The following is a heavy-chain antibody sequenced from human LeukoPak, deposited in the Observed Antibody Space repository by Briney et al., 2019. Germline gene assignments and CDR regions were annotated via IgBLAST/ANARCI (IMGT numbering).Heavy chain of an antibody. CDR2: INPNSGGT. V-gene: IGHV1-2*04. CDR1: GYTFTSYA. D-gene: IGHD3-22*01. CDR3: ARAYYYDSSGYYESYSGFDY. J-gene: IGHJ4*02. Sequence: ASVKVSCKASGYTFTSYAMNWVRQAPGQGLEWMGWINPNSGGTNYAQKFQGWVTMTRDTSISTAYMELSRLRSDDTAVYYCARAYYYDSSGYYESYSGFDYWGQGTLVTVSS.